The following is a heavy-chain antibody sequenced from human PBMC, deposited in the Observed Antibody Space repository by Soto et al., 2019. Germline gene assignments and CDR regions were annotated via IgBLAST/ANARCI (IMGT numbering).Heavy chain of an antibody. Sequence: QVQLVQSGAEVKKPGASVKVSCKASGYTFTSYGISWVRQAPGQGLEWMGWISAYNGNTNYAQKLQGRVTMTTDTSTSTAYLELRSMRSDDTAVYYCAREGYCISPSGRHYDYYGMDVWGQGTTVTVSS. CDR1: GYTFTSYG. CDR2: ISAYNGNT. D-gene: IGHD2-2*01. J-gene: IGHJ6*02. V-gene: IGHV1-18*01. CDR3: AREGYCISPSGRHYDYYGMDV.